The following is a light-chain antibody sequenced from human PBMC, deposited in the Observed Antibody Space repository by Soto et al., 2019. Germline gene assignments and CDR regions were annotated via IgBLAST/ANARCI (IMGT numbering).Light chain of an antibody. CDR3: CSYAGSNVVV. V-gene: IGLV2-23*02. CDR2: EVT. J-gene: IGLJ1*01. CDR1: NSDIGNYNI. Sequence: SVLAQPASVSGSPGQSITISCTGSNSDIGNYNIVSWYQQHPDKAPQLIIYEVTKRPSGVSNRFSGSKSGNTASLTISGLQAEDEGDYHFCSYAGSNVVVFGIGTKVTVL.